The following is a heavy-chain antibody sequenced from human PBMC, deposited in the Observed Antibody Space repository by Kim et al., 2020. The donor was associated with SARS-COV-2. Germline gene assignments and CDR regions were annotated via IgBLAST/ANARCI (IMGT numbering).Heavy chain of an antibody. CDR1: GGTFSSYA. D-gene: IGHD3-10*01. J-gene: IGHJ4*02. CDR3: ASGYYYGSGSYYPDY. V-gene: IGHV1-69*13. Sequence: SVKVSCKASGGTFSSYAISWVRQAPGQGLEWMGGIIPIFGTANYAQKFQGRVTITADESTSTAYMELSSLRSEDTAVYYCASGYYYGSGSYYPDYWGQGTLVTVSS. CDR2: IIPIFGTA.